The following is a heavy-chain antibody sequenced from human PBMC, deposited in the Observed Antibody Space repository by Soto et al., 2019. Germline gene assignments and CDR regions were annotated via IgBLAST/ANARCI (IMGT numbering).Heavy chain of an antibody. CDR2: VSGSGGTT. D-gene: IGHD6-13*01. Sequence: GGSLRLSCAASGFTFSSYAMSWVRQAPGKGLEWVSAVSGSGGTTYYADSVKGRFTISRDNSKNTLYLQMNSLRAEDTAVYYCAKSIAAAGYYYYYGMDVWGQGTTVTVSS. J-gene: IGHJ6*02. CDR1: GFTFSSYA. V-gene: IGHV3-23*01. CDR3: AKSIAAAGYYYYYGMDV.